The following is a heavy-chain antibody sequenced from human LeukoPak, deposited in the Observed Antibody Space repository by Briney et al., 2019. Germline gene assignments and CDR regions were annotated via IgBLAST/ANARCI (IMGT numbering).Heavy chain of an antibody. V-gene: IGHV3-23*01. D-gene: IGHD4-17*01. CDR3: AKAHKMTTVTTGMDY. Sequence: GGSLRLSCAASGFTYSSYAMSWVRQAPGKGLECVSAISGSGGSTYYAASVKGRFTISRDNSKNTLYLQMNSLRAEDTAVYYCAKAHKMTTVTTGMDYWGQGTLVTVSS. CDR1: GFTYSSYA. CDR2: ISGSGGST. J-gene: IGHJ4*02.